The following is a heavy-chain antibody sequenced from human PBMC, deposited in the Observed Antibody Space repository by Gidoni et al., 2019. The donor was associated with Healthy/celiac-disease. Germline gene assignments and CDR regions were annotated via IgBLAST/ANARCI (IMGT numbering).Heavy chain of an antibody. V-gene: IGHV4-59*01. CDR2: IYYSGST. D-gene: IGHD6-19*01. CDR1: GGSISSYY. CDR3: ARVSGWYRFVDY. Sequence: QVQLQESGPGLVKPSETLSLTCTVSGGSISSYYWSWIRQPPGKGLEWIGYIYYSGSTNYNPSLKSRVTISVDTSKNQFSLKLSSVTAADTAVYYCARVSGWYRFVDYWGQGTLVTVSS. J-gene: IGHJ4*02.